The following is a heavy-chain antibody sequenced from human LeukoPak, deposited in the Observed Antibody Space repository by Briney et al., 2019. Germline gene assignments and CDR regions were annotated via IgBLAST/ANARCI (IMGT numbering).Heavy chain of an antibody. V-gene: IGHV1-69*05. D-gene: IGHD4-11*01. CDR3: ARGISNSFDY. Sequence: EASVKVSCKASGGTFSSYAISWVRQAPGQGLEWMGGIIPIFGTANYAQKFQGRVTITRNTSISTAYMELSSLRSEDTAVYYCARGISNSFDYWGQGTLVTVSS. CDR2: IIPIFGTA. J-gene: IGHJ4*02. CDR1: GGTFSSYA.